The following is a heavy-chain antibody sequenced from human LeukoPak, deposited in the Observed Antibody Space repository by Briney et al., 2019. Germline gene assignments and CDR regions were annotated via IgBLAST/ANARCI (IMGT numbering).Heavy chain of an antibody. V-gene: IGHV4-31*03. J-gene: IGHJ4*02. CDR2: IYYSGST. D-gene: IGHD3-22*01. Sequence: SETLSLTCTVSGGSISSGGYYWGWIRQHPGKGLEWIGYIYYSGSTYYNPSRKSRVTISVDTSKNQFSLKLSSVTAADTAVYYCARVYDSSGYYPFFDYWGQGTLVTVSS. CDR1: GGSISSGGYY. CDR3: ARVYDSSGYYPFFDY.